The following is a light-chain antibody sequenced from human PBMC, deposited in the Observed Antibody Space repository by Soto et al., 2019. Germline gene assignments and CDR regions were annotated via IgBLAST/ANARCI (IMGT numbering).Light chain of an antibody. J-gene: IGKJ1*01. Sequence: DIQMTQSPSTLSGSVGDRVTITCRASQSINTWLAWYQQKPGKAPKLLIYKASSLESGVPSRFSGSGSGTDFTLTISSLQPEDFATYYCQQSYSTPRTFGQGTKVDIK. CDR2: KAS. V-gene: IGKV1-5*03. CDR1: QSINTW. CDR3: QQSYSTPRT.